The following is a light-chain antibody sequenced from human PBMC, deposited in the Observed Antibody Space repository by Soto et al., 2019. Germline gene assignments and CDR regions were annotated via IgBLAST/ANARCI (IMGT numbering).Light chain of an antibody. CDR2: EGT. CDR1: SSDVGSYNL. J-gene: IGLJ1*01. Sequence: QSVLTQPASVSGSPGQSITISCTGSSSDVGSYNLVSWYQQYPGKAPKLMIYEGTKRPSGVSNRFSGSRSGSTASLTISGLQAEVEGDYYCCSYAGTSTFDFGTGTKLTVL. V-gene: IGLV2-23*03. CDR3: CSYAGTSTFD.